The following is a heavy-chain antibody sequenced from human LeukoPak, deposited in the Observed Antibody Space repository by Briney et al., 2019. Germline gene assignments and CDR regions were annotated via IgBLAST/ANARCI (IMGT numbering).Heavy chain of an antibody. CDR3: ARGFGWFGEGDAFDI. Sequence: GGSLRLSCAASGFTFSSYDMHWVRQATGKGLEWVSAIGTAGDTYYPGSVKGRFTISRENAKNSLYLQMNSLRAGDTAVYYCARGFGWFGEGDAFDIWGQGSMVTVSS. CDR1: GFTFSSYD. D-gene: IGHD3-10*01. V-gene: IGHV3-13*01. CDR2: IGTAGDT. J-gene: IGHJ3*02.